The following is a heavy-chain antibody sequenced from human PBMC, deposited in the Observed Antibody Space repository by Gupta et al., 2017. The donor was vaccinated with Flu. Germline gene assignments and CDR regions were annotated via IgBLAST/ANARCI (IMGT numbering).Heavy chain of an antibody. Sequence: QELWVQSAAWAKKPGASVKVYCKASGYTFTSYDINWVRQDPGQGLEWMGWMNPSRDNTGYAQTFQGRITMTRDTSINTFYMELSGLRSEDTAVYYCARMVGYSAKQVRLDYWGQGTLVTVSS. CDR2: MNPSRDNT. J-gene: IGHJ4*02. D-gene: IGHD1-26*01. CDR3: ARMVGYSAKQVRLDY. V-gene: IGHV1-8*01. CDR1: GYTFTSYD.